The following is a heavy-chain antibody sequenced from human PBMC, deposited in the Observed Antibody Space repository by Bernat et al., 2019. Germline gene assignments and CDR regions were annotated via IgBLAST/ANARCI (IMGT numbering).Heavy chain of an antibody. CDR1: GFTFSSYA. CDR2: ISYDGSNK. Sequence: QVQLVESGGGVVQPGRSLRLSCAASGFTFSSYAMYWVRQAPGKGLEWVAVISYDGSNKYYADSVKGRFTISRDNYCARSVQQKNMTTVTTRSFYYYYYMDVWGKGTTVTVSS. CDR3: YYMDV. V-gene: IGHV3-30-3*01. D-gene: IGHD4-17*01. J-gene: IGHJ6*03.